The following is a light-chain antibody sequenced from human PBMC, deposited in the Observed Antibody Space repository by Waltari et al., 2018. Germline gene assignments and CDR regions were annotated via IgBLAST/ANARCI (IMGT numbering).Light chain of an antibody. V-gene: IGKV3-15*01. CDR2: GSS. Sequence: EVVMTQSPATLSVSPGESATLPCRASQNVNRNLAWYQQKPGQAPRLLVHGSSTRTTSTPARFSGSGSGTEFILTITSLQSEDVGIYYCQHYNGWPPYSFGQGTKLEI. CDR1: QNVNRN. CDR3: QHYNGWPPYS. J-gene: IGKJ2*03.